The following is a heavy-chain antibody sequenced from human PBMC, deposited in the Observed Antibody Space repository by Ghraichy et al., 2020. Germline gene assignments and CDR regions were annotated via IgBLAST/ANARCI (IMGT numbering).Heavy chain of an antibody. CDR2: IIPIFGTA. CDR1: GGTFSSYA. CDR3: ARGRDYFDY. J-gene: IGHJ4*02. Sequence: SVQVSCKDSGGTFSSYAISWVRQAPGQGLEWMGGIIPIFGTANYAQKFQGRVTITADKSTSTAYMELSSLISEDTAVYYCARGRDYFDYWGQGTLVTVSS. V-gene: IGHV1-69*06.